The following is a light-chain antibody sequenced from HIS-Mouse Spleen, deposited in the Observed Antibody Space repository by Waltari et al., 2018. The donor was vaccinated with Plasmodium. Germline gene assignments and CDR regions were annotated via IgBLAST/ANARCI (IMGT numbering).Light chain of an antibody. V-gene: IGLV3-1*01. CDR2: QDS. Sequence: SYELTQPPSVSVSPGPTASIPCSGDKLGAKYAFWYQQKPGQSPVLVIYQDSKRPSGIPERFSGSNSGNTATLTISGTQAMDEADYYCQAWDSSTAVVFGGGTKLTVL. CDR1: KLGAKY. CDR3: QAWDSSTAVV. J-gene: IGLJ2*01.